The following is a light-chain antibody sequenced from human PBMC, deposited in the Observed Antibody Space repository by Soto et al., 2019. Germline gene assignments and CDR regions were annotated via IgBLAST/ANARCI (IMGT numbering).Light chain of an antibody. CDR2: GVS. J-gene: IGKJ4*01. CDR1: QSVFSTY. V-gene: IGKV3-20*01. Sequence: EIVLAQSPGTLSLSPGERATVSCRSSQSVFSTYLAWYQHKPGQAPRLLIFGVSSRATGIPDRFSGSGSGTEFTLTIAGLQPEDFATYYCQQYESYSPLTFGGGTKVDIK. CDR3: QQYESYSPLT.